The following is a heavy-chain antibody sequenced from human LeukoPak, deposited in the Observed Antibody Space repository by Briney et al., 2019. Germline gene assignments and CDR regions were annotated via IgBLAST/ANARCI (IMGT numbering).Heavy chain of an antibody. J-gene: IGHJ4*02. D-gene: IGHD4-17*01. CDR2: INPNSGGT. CDR3: ARDSYYGDSRSLHFDY. CDR1: GYTFTGHY. V-gene: IGHV1-2*02. Sequence: ASVKVSCKASGYTFTGHYMHWVRQAPGQGLEWMGWINPNSGGTNYAQKFQGRVTMTRGTSISTAYMELSSLRSDDTAVYYCARDSYYGDSRSLHFDYWGQGILVTVSS.